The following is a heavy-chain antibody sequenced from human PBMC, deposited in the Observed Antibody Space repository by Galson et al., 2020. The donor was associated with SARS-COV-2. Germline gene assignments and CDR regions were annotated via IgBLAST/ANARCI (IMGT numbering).Heavy chain of an antibody. CDR2: ITVSGSDR. CDR1: GLSIDTYP. D-gene: IGHD5-18*01. CDR3: VKGPWHSFGSDY. V-gene: IGHV3-23*01. J-gene: IGHJ4*02. Sequence: GGSLRLSCAASGLSIDTYPMSWVRQAPGRGLEWLSGITVSGSDRYYADSVKGRFTISSDNSENTLYLQMNSLRAEDTAVYYCVKGPWHSFGSDYWGQGTLVTVSS.